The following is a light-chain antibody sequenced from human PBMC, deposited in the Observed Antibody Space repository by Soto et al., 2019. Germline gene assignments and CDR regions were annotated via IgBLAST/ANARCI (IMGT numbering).Light chain of an antibody. CDR3: QQYYSAPWT. CDR2: WAS. Sequence: DIVMTQSPDSLAVSLGERATINCKSSQNVLYSSNNKYYLAWYQQKPGRPPKLLIYWASTRESGVPDRFSGSESGTDFTLTISSLQAEDVAVYYCQQYYSAPWTFGQGTKVEVK. V-gene: IGKV4-1*01. CDR1: QNVLYSSNNKYY. J-gene: IGKJ1*01.